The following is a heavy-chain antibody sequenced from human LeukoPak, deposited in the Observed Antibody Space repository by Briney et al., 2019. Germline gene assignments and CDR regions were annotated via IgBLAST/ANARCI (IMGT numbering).Heavy chain of an antibody. CDR3: ATDRRGPQRYYYYYMDV. CDR2: ISSSSSYI. D-gene: IGHD3-10*01. V-gene: IGHV3-21*01. Sequence: GGSLRLSCAASGFTFSSYSMNWVRQAPGKGLEWVSSISSSSSYIYYADSVKGRFTISRDNAKNSLYLQMNSLRAEDTAVYYCATDRRGPQRYYYYYMDVWGKGTTVTVSS. J-gene: IGHJ6*03. CDR1: GFTFSSYS.